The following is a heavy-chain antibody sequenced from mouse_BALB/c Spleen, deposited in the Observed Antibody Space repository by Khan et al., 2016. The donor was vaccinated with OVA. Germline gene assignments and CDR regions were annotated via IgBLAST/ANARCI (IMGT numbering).Heavy chain of an antibody. CDR3: TRLAYYYDSEGFAY. J-gene: IGHJ3*01. Sequence: EVHLVESGGDLVKPGGSLKLSCAASGFTFSTYGMSWVRQTPDKRLEWVATVSTGGSYTYYPDSVKGRVTISRDNDKNTLYLQRSGLKSEDTDIFYCTRLAYYYDSEGFAYWGQGTLVTVSA. CDR1: GFTFSTYG. V-gene: IGHV5-6*01. D-gene: IGHD1-1*01. CDR2: VSTGGSYT.